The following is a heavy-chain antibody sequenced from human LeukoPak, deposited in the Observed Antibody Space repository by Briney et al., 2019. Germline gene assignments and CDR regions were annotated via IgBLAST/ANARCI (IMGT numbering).Heavy chain of an antibody. CDR3: VSFYETY. J-gene: IGHJ4*02. V-gene: IGHV3-74*01. CDR1: GNYW. D-gene: IGHD2/OR15-2a*01. CDR2: INSDGSST. Sequence: PGGSLRLSCAASGNYWMHWVRQVPGKGLVWVSHINSDGSSTSYADSVKGRFTISKDNAKNTVYLQMNSLRAEDTAVYYCVSFYETYWGRGTLVTVSS.